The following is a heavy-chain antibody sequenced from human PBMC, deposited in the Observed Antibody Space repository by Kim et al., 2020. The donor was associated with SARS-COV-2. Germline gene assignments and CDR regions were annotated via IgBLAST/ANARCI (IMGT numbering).Heavy chain of an antibody. J-gene: IGHJ4*02. CDR3: AREALYGDYDY. V-gene: IGHV1-69*01. D-gene: IGHD4-17*01. Sequence: ANYAQKFQGRVTITADESTSTAYMELSSLRSEDTAVYYCAREALYGDYDYWGQGTLVTVSS. CDR2: A.